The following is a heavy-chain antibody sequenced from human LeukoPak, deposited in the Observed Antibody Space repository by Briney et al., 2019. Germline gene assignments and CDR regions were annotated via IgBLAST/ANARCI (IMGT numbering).Heavy chain of an antibody. CDR3: ARDLRVVPDPEPHYYYGMDV. CDR1: GGSVSSASYY. D-gene: IGHD2-2*01. CDR2: IYYSGST. J-gene: IGHJ6*04. V-gene: IGHV4-61*01. Sequence: ASETLSLTPTVSGGSVSSASYYWSWIRQPRRKRLTWTGYIYYSGSTTYNPSLKNRVTILVDTSKNQFSLKLSSVTAADTAVYYCARDLRVVPDPEPHYYYGMDVWGKGTTVTVSP.